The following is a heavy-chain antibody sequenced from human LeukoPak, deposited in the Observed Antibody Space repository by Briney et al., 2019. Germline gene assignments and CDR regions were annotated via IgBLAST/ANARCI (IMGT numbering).Heavy chain of an antibody. D-gene: IGHD3-10*01. J-gene: IGHJ4*02. V-gene: IGHV3-30*03. Sequence: GGSLRLACAASGFTFSRYGMHWVRQAPGKGLEWVAVISYDGSNTYYADSVKGRFTISRDNSKNTLYLQMNSLRAGDTAVYYCARTLMEQVVRGGFDYWGQGTQVTVSS. CDR1: GFTFSRYG. CDR3: ARTLMEQVVRGGFDY. CDR2: ISYDGSNT.